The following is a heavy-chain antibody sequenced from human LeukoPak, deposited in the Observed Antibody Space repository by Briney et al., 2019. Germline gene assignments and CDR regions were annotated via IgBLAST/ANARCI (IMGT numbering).Heavy chain of an antibody. Sequence: SETLSLTCTVSGGSISSYYWSWIRQPPGKGLEWIGYIYYSGSTNYNPSLKSRVTISVDTSKNQFSLKLSSVIAADTAVYYCASTWGYSYGQLDYWGQGTLVTVSS. CDR1: GGSISSYY. CDR3: ASTWGYSYGQLDY. J-gene: IGHJ4*02. CDR2: IYYSGST. D-gene: IGHD5-18*01. V-gene: IGHV4-59*01.